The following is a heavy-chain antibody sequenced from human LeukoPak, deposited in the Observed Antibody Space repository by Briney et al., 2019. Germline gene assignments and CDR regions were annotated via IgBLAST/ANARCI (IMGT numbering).Heavy chain of an antibody. CDR2: ISGSGGST. D-gene: IGHD6-13*01. Sequence: QPGGSLRLSCAASGFTFSSYAMSWVRQAPGKGLEWVSAISGSGGSTYYADSVKGRFTISRDNAKNSLYLQMNSLRAEDTAVYYCARGSRWYDYWGQGTLVTVSS. CDR1: GFTFSSYA. V-gene: IGHV3-23*01. CDR3: ARGSRWYDY. J-gene: IGHJ4*02.